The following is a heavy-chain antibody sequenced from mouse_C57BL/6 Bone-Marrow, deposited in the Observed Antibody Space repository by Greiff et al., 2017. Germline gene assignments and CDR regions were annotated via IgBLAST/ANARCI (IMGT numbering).Heavy chain of an antibody. Sequence: VKLQQSGPELVKPGASVKISCKASGYAFSSSWMNWVKQRPGKGLEWIGRIYPGDGDTNYNGKFKGKATLTADKSSSTAYMQLSSLTSEDSAVYFCAREDITTNYYAMDYWGQGTSVTVSS. CDR3: AREDITTNYYAMDY. CDR1: GYAFSSSW. V-gene: IGHV1-82*01. D-gene: IGHD1-1*01. J-gene: IGHJ4*01. CDR2: IYPGDGDT.